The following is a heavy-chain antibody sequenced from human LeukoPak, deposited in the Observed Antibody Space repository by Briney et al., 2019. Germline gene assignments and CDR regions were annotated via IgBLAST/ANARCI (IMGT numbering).Heavy chain of an antibody. V-gene: IGHV4-34*01. CDR2: INHSGST. J-gene: IGHJ4*02. D-gene: IGHD3-16*02. CDR3: ARGYDYVWGSYRFYLDY. CDR1: GGSFSGYY. Sequence: SETLSLTCAVYGGSFSGYYWSWIRQPPGKGLEWIGEINHSGSTNYNPSLKSRVTISVDTSKNQFSLKLSSVTAADTAVYYCARGYDYVWGSYRFYLDYWGQGTLVTVSS.